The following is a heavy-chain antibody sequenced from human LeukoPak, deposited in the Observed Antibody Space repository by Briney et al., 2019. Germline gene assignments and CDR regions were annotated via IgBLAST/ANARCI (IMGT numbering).Heavy chain of an antibody. J-gene: IGHJ6*03. Sequence: PSETLSLTCTVSGYSISSGYYWGWIRQPPGQGLEWIGSIYHSGSTYYNPSLKSRVTISVDTSKNQFSLKLSSVTAADTAVYYCASSAYESSGYGGYYMDVWGKGTTVTVSS. CDR2: IYHSGST. CDR3: ASSAYESSGYGGYYMDV. D-gene: IGHD3-22*01. V-gene: IGHV4-38-2*02. CDR1: GYSISSGYY.